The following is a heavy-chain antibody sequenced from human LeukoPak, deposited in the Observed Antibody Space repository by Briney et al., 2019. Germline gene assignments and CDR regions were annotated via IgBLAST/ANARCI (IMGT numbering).Heavy chain of an antibody. D-gene: IGHD6-13*01. CDR1: GYSFTSYW. V-gene: IGHV5-51*01. CDR3: ASLAGYSSSWYPNYFDY. CDR2: IYPGDSDT. Sequence: GESLKISCKGSGYSFTSYWIGWVRQMPGKGLAWMGIIYPGDSDTRYSPSFQGQVTLSADKSISTAYLQWSSLKASDTAIYYCASLAGYSSSWYPNYFDYWGQGTLVTVSS. J-gene: IGHJ4*02.